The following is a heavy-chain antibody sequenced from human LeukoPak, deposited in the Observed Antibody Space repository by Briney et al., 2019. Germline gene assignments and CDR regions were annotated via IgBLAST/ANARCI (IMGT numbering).Heavy chain of an antibody. CDR1: GFTFSSYG. J-gene: IGHJ4*02. V-gene: IGHV3-33*06. CDR2: IWYDGSNK. CDR3: AKDLAYSSTSLDY. D-gene: IGHD2-2*01. Sequence: GSLRLSCAASGFTFSSYGMHWVRQAPGKGLEWVAVIWYDGSNKYYADSVKGRFTISRDNSKNTLYLQMNSLRAEDTAVYYCAKDLAYSSTSLDYWGQGTLVTVSS.